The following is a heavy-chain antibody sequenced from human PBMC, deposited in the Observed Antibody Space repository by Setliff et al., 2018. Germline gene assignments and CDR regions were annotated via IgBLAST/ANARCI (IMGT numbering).Heavy chain of an antibody. CDR2: IHPSGST. V-gene: IGHV4-61*02. CDR3: ARSMIQRNYYCGLDV. CDR1: GASISSGSYY. J-gene: IGHJ6*02. D-gene: IGHD3-16*01. Sequence: PSETLSLTCAVSGASISSGSYYWSWIRKPAGKGLEWIGRIHPSGSTNYNPSLKSRVTISVDTSKNQLSLKLSSVTAADTAVYYCARSMIQRNYYCGLDVWGQGTTVTVSS.